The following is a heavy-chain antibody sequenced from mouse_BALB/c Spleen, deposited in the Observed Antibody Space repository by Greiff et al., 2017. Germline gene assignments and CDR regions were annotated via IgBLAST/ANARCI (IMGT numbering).Heavy chain of an antibody. CDR1: GFDFSSYW. D-gene: IGHD1-1*01. V-gene: IGHV4-1*02. J-gene: IGHJ4*01. CDR2: INPDSSTI. CDR3: ARTHDYGGSLDMDY. Sequence: EVKLQESGGGLVQPGGSLKLSCAASGFDFSSYWMSWVRQAPGKGLEWIGEINPDSSTINYTPSLKDKFIISRDNAKNTLYLQMSKVRSEDTALYYFARTHDYGGSLDMDYWGQGTSVTVSS.